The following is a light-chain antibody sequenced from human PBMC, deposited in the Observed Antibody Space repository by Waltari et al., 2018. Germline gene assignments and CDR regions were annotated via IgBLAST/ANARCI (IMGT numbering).Light chain of an antibody. J-gene: IGLJ2*01. CDR1: SSDVGGYNY. Sequence: SALTQPASVSGSPGQSITISSPGTSSDVGGYNYVSWYQQYPGKAPHFIIYDVTFRPSGVSNRFSGSKSANTASLTISGLQAEDEAEYYCSSNTDNNTLVFGGGTKVTVL. V-gene: IGLV2-14*03. CDR3: SSNTDNNTLV. CDR2: DVT.